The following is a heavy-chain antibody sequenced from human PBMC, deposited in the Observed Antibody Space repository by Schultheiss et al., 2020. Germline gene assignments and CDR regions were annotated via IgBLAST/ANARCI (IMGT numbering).Heavy chain of an antibody. J-gene: IGHJ2*01. CDR2: IWYDGSNK. D-gene: IGHD6-19*01. CDR1: GFTFSSYG. CDR3: AKLMSRVAVADDRDWYFDL. Sequence: GGSLRLSCAASGFTFSSYGMHWVRQAPGKGLEWVAVIWYDGSNKYYADSVKGRFTISRDNSKNTLYLQMNSLRAEDTAVYYCAKLMSRVAVADDRDWYFDLWGRGTLVTVSS. V-gene: IGHV3-33*06.